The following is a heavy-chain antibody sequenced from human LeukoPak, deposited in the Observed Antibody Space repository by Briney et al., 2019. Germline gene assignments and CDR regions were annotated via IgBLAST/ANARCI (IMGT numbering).Heavy chain of an antibody. V-gene: IGHV1-18*01. J-gene: IGHJ4*02. CDR3: ARDTRAMQPWSLDY. CDR2: ISAYDGNT. D-gene: IGHD1-14*01. Sequence: ASVKVSCKASGYTFSSYGISWLRQAPGQGLEWMAWISAYDGNTNYARNVQGRVTMTTDTSTSTAFMELRSLTSDDTAVYYCARDTRAMQPWSLDYWGQGTLVTVSS. CDR1: GYTFSSYG.